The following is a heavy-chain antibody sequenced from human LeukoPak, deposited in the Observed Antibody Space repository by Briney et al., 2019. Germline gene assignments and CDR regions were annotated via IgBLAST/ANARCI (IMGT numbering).Heavy chain of an antibody. J-gene: IGHJ4*02. D-gene: IGHD3-10*01. CDR3: AREEYGEYYFDY. V-gene: IGHV3-30-3*01. CDR1: GFTFRNHA. CDR2: ISYDGSKK. Sequence: PGRSLRLSCGASGFTFRNHAMHWVRQAPGKGLEWVAVISYDGSKKYYADSVKGRFTISRDNSKNTLYLQMISLRTEDKAIHYCAREEYGEYYFDYWGQGTLVTVS.